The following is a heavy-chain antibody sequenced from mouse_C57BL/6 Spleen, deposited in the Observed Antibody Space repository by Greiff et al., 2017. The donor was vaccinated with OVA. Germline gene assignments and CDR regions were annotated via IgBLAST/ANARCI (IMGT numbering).Heavy chain of an antibody. V-gene: IGHV1-4*01. Sequence: VQLQQSGAELARPGASVKMSCKASGYTFTSYTMHWVKQRPGQGLEWIGYINPSSGYTKYNQKFKDKATLTADKSSSTAYMQLSSLTSEDSAVYYCARDGDCGSSYWYVDVWGTGTTVTVSS. J-gene: IGHJ1*03. CDR3: ARDGDCGSSYWYVDV. CDR1: GYTFTSYT. D-gene: IGHD1-1*01. CDR2: INPSSGYT.